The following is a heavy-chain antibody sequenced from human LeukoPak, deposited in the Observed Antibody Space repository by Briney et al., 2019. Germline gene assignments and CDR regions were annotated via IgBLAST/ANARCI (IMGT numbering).Heavy chain of an antibody. CDR3: ARSFSYYYDSSGYD. CDR1: GFTFSSYS. D-gene: IGHD3-22*01. V-gene: IGHV3-48*01. CDR2: ISSSSSTI. J-gene: IGHJ4*02. Sequence: GGSLRLSCAASGFTFSSYSMNWARQAPGKGLEWVSYISSSSSTIYYADSVKGRFTISRVNAKNSLYLQMNSLRAEDTAVYYCARSFSYYYDSSGYDWGQGTLVTVSS.